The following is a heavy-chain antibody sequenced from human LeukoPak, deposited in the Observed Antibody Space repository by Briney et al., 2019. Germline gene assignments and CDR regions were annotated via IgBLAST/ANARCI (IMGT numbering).Heavy chain of an antibody. Sequence: ASVKVSCKASGYTFTSYDVNWVRQATGQGLEWMGWMNPNSGSTGYAQKFQGRVTMTRNTSISTTYMELSSLRSEDTAVYYCARSKSGYRYGYSYGMDVWGQGTTVTVSS. CDR2: MNPNSGST. CDR1: GYTFTSYD. D-gene: IGHD5-18*01. J-gene: IGHJ6*02. V-gene: IGHV1-8*01. CDR3: ARSKSGYRYGYSYGMDV.